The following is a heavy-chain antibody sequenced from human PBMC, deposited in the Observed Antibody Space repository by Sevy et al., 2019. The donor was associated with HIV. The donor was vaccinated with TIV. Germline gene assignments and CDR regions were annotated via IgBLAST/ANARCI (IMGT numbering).Heavy chain of an antibody. CDR3: TRHTHYYDSSGYYLIDY. D-gene: IGHD3-22*01. J-gene: IGHJ4*02. CDR2: IRSKANSYAT. V-gene: IGHV3-73*01. Sequence: GGSLRLSCAASGFTFSGSAMHWVRQASGKGLEWVGRIRSKANSYATAYAASVKGRFTISRDDSKNTAYLQMNSLKTEDTVVYYCTRHTHYYDSSGYYLIDYWGQGTLVTVSS. CDR1: GFTFSGSA.